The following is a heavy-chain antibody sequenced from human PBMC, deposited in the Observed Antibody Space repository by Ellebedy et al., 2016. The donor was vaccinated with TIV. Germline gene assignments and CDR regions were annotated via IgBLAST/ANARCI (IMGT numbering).Heavy chain of an antibody. CDR3: ASDLDPTFPPGY. D-gene: IGHD1-1*01. CDR1: GGSISSSSYY. CDR2: IYYSGST. V-gene: IGHV4-39*01. J-gene: IGHJ4*02. Sequence: SETLSLXCTVSGGSISSSSYYWGWIRQPPGKGLEWIGSIYYSGSTYYNPSLKSRVTISVDTSKNQFSLKLSSVTAADTAVYYCASDLDPTFPPGYWGQGTLVTVSS.